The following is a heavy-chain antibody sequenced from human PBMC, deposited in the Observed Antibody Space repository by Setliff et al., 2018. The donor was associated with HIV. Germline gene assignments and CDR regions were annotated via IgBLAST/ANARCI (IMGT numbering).Heavy chain of an antibody. CDR3: SRRAANGLFDY. CDR1: GGSISSSSYY. J-gene: IGHJ4*01. D-gene: IGHD2-15*01. CDR2: IYYSGST. V-gene: IGHV4-39*01. Sequence: SETLSLTCTVSGGSISSSSYYWGWIRQPPGKGLEWIGCIYYSGSTYYNPSLKSRVTISVDTSKNQFSLKLNSVTAADTAVYYCSRRAANGLFDYWGHGTLVTVSS.